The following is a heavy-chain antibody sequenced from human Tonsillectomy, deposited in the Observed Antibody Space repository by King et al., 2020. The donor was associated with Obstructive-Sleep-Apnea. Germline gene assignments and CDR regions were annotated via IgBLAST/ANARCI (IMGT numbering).Heavy chain of an antibody. D-gene: IGHD3-10*01. J-gene: IGHJ4*02. V-gene: IGHV1-18*04. CDR3: ARDEXFFXXGTFXXGADXDX. Sequence: VQLVQSGAEVKKPGASVRVSCKASGDTFTTYGISWVRQAPGEGLEWMGWISAYNGNTNYAQNLRGRVTMTTDTSTSTAYMELWSLRSDDTAVYYCARDEXFFXXGTFXXGADXDXWGQGTLVTVSS. CDR2: ISAYNGNT. CDR1: GDTFTTYG.